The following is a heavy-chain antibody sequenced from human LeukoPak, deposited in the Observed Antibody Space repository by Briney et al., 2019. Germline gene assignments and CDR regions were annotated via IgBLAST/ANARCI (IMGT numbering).Heavy chain of an antibody. D-gene: IGHD2-15*01. CDR3: ARGGYCSGGSCYLTGYMDV. V-gene: IGHV4-39*07. CDR2: IYYSVNA. CDR1: GGSISSSNNY. Sequence: SETLSLTCTVSGGSISSSNNYWGWIRQPPGKGLEWIGSIYYSVNAYYNPSLKSRVTISLDTSKNQFSLKLSSVTAADTAVYYCARGGYCSGGSCYLTGYMDVWGKGTTVTVSS. J-gene: IGHJ6*03.